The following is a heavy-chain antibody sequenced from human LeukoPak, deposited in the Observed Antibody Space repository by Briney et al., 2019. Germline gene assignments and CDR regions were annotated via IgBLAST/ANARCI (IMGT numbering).Heavy chain of an antibody. D-gene: IGHD1-26*01. CDR3: ARDFKRSLGSGMWDL. J-gene: IGHJ5*02. Sequence: ASVKVSCKASGGTFNNYAISWVRQAPGQGLEWMGWISAYNGNTNYAQKLQGRVTMTTDTSTSTAYMELRSLRSDDTAVYYCARDFKRSLGSGMWDLWGQGTLVTVSS. CDR2: ISAYNGNT. CDR1: GGTFNNYA. V-gene: IGHV1-18*01.